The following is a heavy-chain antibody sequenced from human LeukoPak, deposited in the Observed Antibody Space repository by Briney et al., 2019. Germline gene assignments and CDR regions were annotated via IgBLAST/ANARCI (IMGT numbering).Heavy chain of an antibody. J-gene: IGHJ3*02. CDR1: GGSISSSSYY. V-gene: IGHV4-39*01. CDR3: ASASPTATSDAFDI. CDR2: IYYSGST. Sequence: SETLSLTCTVSGGSISSSSYYWGWIRQPPGKGLEWIGSIYYSGSTYYNPSLKSRVTISVDTSKNQFSLKLSSVTAAGTAVYYCASASPTATSDAFDIWGQGTMVTVSS. D-gene: IGHD4-17*01.